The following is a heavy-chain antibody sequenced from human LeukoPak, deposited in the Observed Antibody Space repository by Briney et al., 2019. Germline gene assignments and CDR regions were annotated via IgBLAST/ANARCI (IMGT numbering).Heavy chain of an antibody. CDR1: GFDFSTYG. CDR2: IWYDGSKK. J-gene: IGHJ4*02. Sequence: GGSLRLSCVASGFDFSTYGMHWIRQAPGKGLEWLAVIWYDGSKKYYADSVTGRVTISRDNSKNTLYLQMNSLRAEDTAVYYCARLQQLVYFDYWGQGTLVTVSS. V-gene: IGHV3-33*01. CDR3: ARLQQLVYFDY. D-gene: IGHD6-13*01.